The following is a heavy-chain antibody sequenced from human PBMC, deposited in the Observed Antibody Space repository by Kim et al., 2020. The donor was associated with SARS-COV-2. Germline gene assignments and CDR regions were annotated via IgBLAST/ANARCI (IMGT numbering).Heavy chain of an antibody. CDR3: TAALVTILNWFDP. CDR2: IKSITDGGTT. J-gene: IGHJ5*02. CDR1: GFTFSNAW. Sequence: GGSLRLSCAASGFTFSNAWMSWVRQAPGKGLEWVGRIKSITDGGTTDYAAPVKGRFTISRDDSKNTLYLQMNSLKTEDTAVYYCTAALVTILNWFDPWGQGTLVTVSS. V-gene: IGHV3-15*01. D-gene: IGHD3-9*01.